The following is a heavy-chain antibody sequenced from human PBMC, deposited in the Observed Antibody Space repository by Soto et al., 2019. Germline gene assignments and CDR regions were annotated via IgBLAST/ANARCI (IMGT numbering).Heavy chain of an antibody. J-gene: IGHJ4*02. Sequence: SVKVSCKASGGSFSSYSISWVRQAPGQGLEWMGGIIPMSDTAKYAQKFQGRVTMTRDTSTSTVYMELSSLRSEDTAVYYCARNGDQADFGVGYWGQGTMVTVSS. CDR3: ARNGDQADFGVGY. D-gene: IGHD2-8*01. V-gene: IGHV1-69*05. CDR1: GGSFSSYS. CDR2: IIPMSDTA.